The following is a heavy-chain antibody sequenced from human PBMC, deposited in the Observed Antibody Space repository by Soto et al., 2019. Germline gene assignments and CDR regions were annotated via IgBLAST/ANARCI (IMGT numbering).Heavy chain of an antibody. J-gene: IGHJ4*02. CDR3: ARRGYSYGSTDY. CDR1: GYTFTSYD. D-gene: IGHD5-18*01. CDR2: MNPNSGNT. V-gene: IGHV1-8*01. Sequence: ASVKVSCKASGYTFTSYDINWVRQATGQGLEWMGWMNPNSGNTGYAQKFQGRVTMTRNTSISTAYTELSSLRSEDTAVYYCARRGYSYGSTDYWGQGTLVTVSS.